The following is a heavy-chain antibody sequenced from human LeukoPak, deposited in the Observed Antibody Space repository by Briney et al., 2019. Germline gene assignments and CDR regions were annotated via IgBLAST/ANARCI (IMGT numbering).Heavy chain of an antibody. CDR3: ARLSYSSSYFDY. J-gene: IGHJ4*02. CDR1: GGSISSYY. V-gene: IGHV4-59*08. D-gene: IGHD6-6*01. Sequence: PSETLSLTCTVSGGSISSYYWSWIRQPPGKGLEWIGYIYYSGSTNYNPSLKSRVTISVDTSKNQFSLKLSSVTAADTAVYYCARLSYSSSYFDYWGQGTLVTVSP. CDR2: IYYSGST.